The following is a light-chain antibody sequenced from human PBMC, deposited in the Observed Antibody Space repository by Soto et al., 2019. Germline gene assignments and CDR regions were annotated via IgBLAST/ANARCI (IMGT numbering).Light chain of an antibody. CDR1: SSDIGHYDY. CDR2: HVT. CDR3: LSHTTRRIYV. V-gene: IGLV2-14*03. Sequence: QSALTQPASVSGSPGQSITISCTGTSSDIGHYDYVSWYQQHPGKAPKLMIYHVTYRPSGVSFRFSGSKSANTASLTISGLQTEDEADYYCLSHTTRRIYVFGPGTKLTVL. J-gene: IGLJ1*01.